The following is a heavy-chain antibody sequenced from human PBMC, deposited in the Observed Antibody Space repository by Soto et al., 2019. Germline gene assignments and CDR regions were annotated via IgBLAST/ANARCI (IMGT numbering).Heavy chain of an antibody. CDR3: ARDASGSSLHDAFDI. D-gene: IGHD1-26*01. CDR2: IYHSGST. V-gene: IGHV4-30-2*01. Sequence: QLQLQESGSGLVKPSQTLSLTCAVSGGSISSGGYSWSWIRQPPGKGLEWIGYIYHSGSTYYNPSLKSRVTISVDRSKNQFSLKLSSVTAADTAVYYCARDASGSSLHDAFDIWGQGTMVTVSS. CDR1: GGSISSGGYS. J-gene: IGHJ3*02.